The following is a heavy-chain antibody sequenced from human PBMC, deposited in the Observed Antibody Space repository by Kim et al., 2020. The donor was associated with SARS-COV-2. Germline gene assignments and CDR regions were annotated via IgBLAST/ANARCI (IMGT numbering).Heavy chain of an antibody. J-gene: IGHJ2*01. D-gene: IGHD3-22*01. Sequence: LKSRVTISVDTSKNQFSLKLSSVTAADTAVYYCARDPSAGSGYTYWYFDLWGRGTLVTVSS. V-gene: IGHV4-39*07. CDR3: ARDPSAGSGYTYWYFDL.